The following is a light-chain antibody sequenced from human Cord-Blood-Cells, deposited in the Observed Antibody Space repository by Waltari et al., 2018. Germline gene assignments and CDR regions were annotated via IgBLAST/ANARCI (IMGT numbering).Light chain of an antibody. V-gene: IGLV2-8*01. Sequence: QSALTQPPSASGSPGQSVTISCTGTSSDVGGYNYVSWYQQHPGKAPKLMIYEVSTRPSGVPDRFSGSKSGNTASLTVSGLQAEDEADYYCSSYAGSNNLVFGRGTKLTVL. CDR2: EVS. J-gene: IGLJ2*01. CDR3: SSYAGSNNLV. CDR1: SSDVGGYNY.